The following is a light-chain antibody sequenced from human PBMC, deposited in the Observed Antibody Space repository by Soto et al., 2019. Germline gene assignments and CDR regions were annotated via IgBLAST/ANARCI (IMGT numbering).Light chain of an antibody. CDR3: QKYNSAPLT. Sequence: VLTQSPATLSVSPGGRATLSCRASQSVSSKLAWYQQKPGQAPRLLIYGASTRATGIPARFSGSGSGTDFTLTISSLQPEDVAAYYCQKYNSAPLTFGGGTKVDIK. CDR2: GAS. V-gene: IGKV3-15*01. CDR1: QSVSSK. J-gene: IGKJ4*01.